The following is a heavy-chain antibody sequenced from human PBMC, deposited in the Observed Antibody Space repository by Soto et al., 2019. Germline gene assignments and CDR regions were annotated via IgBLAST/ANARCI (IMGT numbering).Heavy chain of an antibody. CDR2: IWYDGNNK. CDR3: ARGLHSLFDY. D-gene: IGHD2-21*01. Sequence: PGGSLRLSCASSGFTFINYGMHWVRQAPGKGLEWVAVIWYDGNNKYYADSVKGRFIISRDNSNNTLYVQMTSLRAEDTAVYYCARGLHSLFDYWGQGTLVTVSS. J-gene: IGHJ4*02. CDR1: GFTFINYG. V-gene: IGHV3-33*01.